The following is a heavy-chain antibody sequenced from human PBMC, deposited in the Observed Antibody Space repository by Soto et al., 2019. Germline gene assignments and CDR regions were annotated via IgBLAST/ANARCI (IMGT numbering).Heavy chain of an antibody. CDR1: GYRFTSYG. CDR3: ARELGISTSAPFDY. CDR2: INTFNGNT. V-gene: IGHV1-18*01. D-gene: IGHD3-3*02. J-gene: IGHJ4*02. Sequence: ASVKVSCKASGYRFTSYGLNWVRQAPGQGLEWIAWINTFNGNTNSAQNLQGRVSVTADTSTSTVFLEVRRLTSDDTAVYYCARELGISTSAPFDYWGPATLFTVSS.